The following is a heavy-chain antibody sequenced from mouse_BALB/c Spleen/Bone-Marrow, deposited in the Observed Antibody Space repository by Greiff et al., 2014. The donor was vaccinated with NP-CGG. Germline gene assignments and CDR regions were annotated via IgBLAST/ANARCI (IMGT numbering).Heavy chain of an antibody. Sequence: QVQLKQSGAELARPGASVKLSCKASGYTFTDYYINWVKQRTGQGLEWIGEIYPGSGNTYYNEKFKGKATPTADKSSSTANMQLSSLTSEDSAVYFCARREYGNGGFAYWGQGTLVTVSA. J-gene: IGHJ3*01. CDR1: GYTFTDYY. CDR2: IYPGSGNT. D-gene: IGHD2-10*02. CDR3: ARREYGNGGFAY. V-gene: IGHV1-77*01.